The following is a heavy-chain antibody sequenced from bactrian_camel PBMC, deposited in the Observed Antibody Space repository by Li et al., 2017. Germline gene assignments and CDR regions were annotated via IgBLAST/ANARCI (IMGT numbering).Heavy chain of an antibody. CDR1: VTSTC. CDR3: AADSRWWVSLSSGGNCLPSDIGYNY. D-gene: IGHD2*01. J-gene: IGHJ4*01. Sequence: DVQLVESGGGSVQAGGSLTLSCSYSVTSTCMGWFRQVPGQEREGVAAIYTRSGGTYYADSTKGRFTIHREATNNTAYLQMNSLKPEDTAMYYCAADSRWWVSLSSGGNCLPSDIGYNYRGQGTQVTVS. V-gene: IGHV3S40*01. CDR2: IYTRSGGT.